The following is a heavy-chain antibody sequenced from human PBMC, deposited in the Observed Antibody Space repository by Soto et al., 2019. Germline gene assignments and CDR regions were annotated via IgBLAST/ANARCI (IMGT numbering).Heavy chain of an antibody. CDR1: GGSFSGYY. Sequence: PSETLSLTCAVYGGSFSGYYCSWIRQPPGKGLEWIGEINHSGSTNYNPSLRSRVTISVDTSKNQFSLKLSSVTAADTAVYYCASGTDWNYDYWGQATLVTVS. V-gene: IGHV4-34*01. J-gene: IGHJ4*02. CDR2: INHSGST. D-gene: IGHD1-1*01. CDR3: ASGTDWNYDY.